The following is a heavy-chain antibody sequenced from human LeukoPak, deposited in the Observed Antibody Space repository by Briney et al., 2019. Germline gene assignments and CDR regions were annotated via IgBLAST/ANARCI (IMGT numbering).Heavy chain of an antibody. D-gene: IGHD6-6*01. CDR2: IKQDGSEK. J-gene: IGHJ6*03. V-gene: IGHV3-7*01. Sequence: GRSLRLSCAASGFTFSSYWMSWVRQAPGKGLEWVANIKQDGSEKYSVDSVKGRFTISRENAKNSLYLQMNSLRAEDTAVYYCAREAARSGAYYYYYYMDVWGKGTTVTVSS. CDR1: GFTFSSYW. CDR3: AREAARSGAYYYYYYMDV.